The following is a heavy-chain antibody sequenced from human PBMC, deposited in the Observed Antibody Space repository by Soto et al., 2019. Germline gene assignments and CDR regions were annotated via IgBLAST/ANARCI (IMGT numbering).Heavy chain of an antibody. CDR1: GCSISSYY. D-gene: IGHD4-17*01. J-gene: IGHJ3*02. CDR3: ARVATGYAFDI. Sequence: SAPLSLTCTVSGCSISSYYWSWIRQPPGKGLEWIGYIYYSGSTNYNPSLKSRVTISVDTSKNQFSLKLSSVTAADTAVYYCARVATGYAFDIWGQGTMVTVSS. CDR2: IYYSGST. V-gene: IGHV4-59*01.